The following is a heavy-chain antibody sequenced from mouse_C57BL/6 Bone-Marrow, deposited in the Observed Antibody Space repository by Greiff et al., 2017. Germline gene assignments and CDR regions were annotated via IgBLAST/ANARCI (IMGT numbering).Heavy chain of an antibody. V-gene: IGHV5-9-1*02. D-gene: IGHD2-4*01. J-gene: IGHJ4*01. Sequence: EVKLVESGEGLVKPGGSLKLSCAASGFTFSSYAMSWVRQTPEKRLEWVAYISSGGDYIYYADTVKGRFTISRDNARNTLYLQMSSLKSEDTAMYYCTRDNYEGPSYAMDYWGQGTSVTVSS. CDR1: GFTFSSYA. CDR3: TRDNYEGPSYAMDY. CDR2: ISSGGDYI.